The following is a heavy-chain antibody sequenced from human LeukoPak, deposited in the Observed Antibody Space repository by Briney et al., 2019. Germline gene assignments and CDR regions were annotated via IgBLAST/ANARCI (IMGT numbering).Heavy chain of an antibody. J-gene: IGHJ4*02. CDR1: GGSISSSNW. V-gene: IGHV4-4*02. CDR2: IYHSGST. CDR3: ARSRGRGYSYGSNYFDY. Sequence: PSETLSLTCAVSGGSISSSNWWSWVRQPPGKGLEWIGEIYHSGSTNYNPSLKSRVTISVDKSKNQFSLKLSSVTAADTAVYYCARSRGRGYSYGSNYFDYWGQGTLVTVSS. D-gene: IGHD5-18*01.